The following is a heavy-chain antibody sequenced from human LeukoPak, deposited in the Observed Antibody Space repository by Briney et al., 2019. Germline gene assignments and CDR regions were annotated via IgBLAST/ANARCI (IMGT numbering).Heavy chain of an antibody. D-gene: IGHD6-19*01. Sequence: GGSLRLSCAASGFTFSDYYMSWIRQAPGKGPEWVSYISSSGSTIYYADSVKGRFTISRDNAKNSLYLQMNSLRAEDTAVYYCAREYSSGWGNWFDPWGQGTLVTVSS. J-gene: IGHJ5*02. CDR3: AREYSSGWGNWFDP. CDR2: ISSSGSTI. V-gene: IGHV3-11*01. CDR1: GFTFSDYY.